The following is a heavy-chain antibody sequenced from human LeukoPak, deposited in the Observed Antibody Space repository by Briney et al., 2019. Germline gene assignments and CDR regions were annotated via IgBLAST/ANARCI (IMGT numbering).Heavy chain of an antibody. J-gene: IGHJ4*02. D-gene: IGHD1-20*01. V-gene: IGHV3-48*02. CDR1: GFTFSNYI. CDR2: ISSSRSPI. CDR3: ARVNWNDVGSFDY. Sequence: PGGSLSLSCAPSGFTFSNYIMNWVRQARGKGLVWLSYISSSRSPIYYADSVKGRFTICRDNAKNSLYLQMNSLRDEDTGVYYCARVNWNDVGSFDYWGQGTLVTVSS.